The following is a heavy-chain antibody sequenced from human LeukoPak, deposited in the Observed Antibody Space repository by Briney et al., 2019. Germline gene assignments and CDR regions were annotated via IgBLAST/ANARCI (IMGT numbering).Heavy chain of an antibody. Sequence: KPSETLSLTCAAYGGSFSGYYWSWIRQPPGKGLEWIGEINHSGSTNYNPSLKSRVTISVDTSKHQFSLKLSSVTAADTAVYYCARVAQWLPIRVDYWGQGTLVTVSS. CDR3: ARVAQWLPIRVDY. CDR1: GGSFSGYY. D-gene: IGHD6-19*01. V-gene: IGHV4-34*01. CDR2: INHSGST. J-gene: IGHJ4*02.